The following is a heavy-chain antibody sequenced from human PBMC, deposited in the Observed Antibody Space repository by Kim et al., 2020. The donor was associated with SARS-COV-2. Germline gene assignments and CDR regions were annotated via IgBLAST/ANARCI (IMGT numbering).Heavy chain of an antibody. V-gene: IGHV3-23*01. CDR1: GFTFSSYA. J-gene: IGHJ4*02. Sequence: GGSLRLSCAASGFTFSSYAMSWVRQAPGKGLEWVSAISGSGGSTYYADSVKGRFTISRDNSKNTLYLQMNSLRAEDTAVYYCAKGGNYYGSGSYYKFDYWGQGTLVTVSS. CDR2: ISGSGGST. CDR3: AKGGNYYGSGSYYKFDY. D-gene: IGHD3-10*01.